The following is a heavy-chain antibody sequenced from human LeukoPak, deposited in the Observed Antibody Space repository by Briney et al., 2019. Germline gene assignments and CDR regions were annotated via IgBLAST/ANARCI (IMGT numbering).Heavy chain of an antibody. CDR2: IYYSGGI. V-gene: IGHV4-59*08. CDR3: ARLSNSGSYNYFDY. Sequence: SETLSLICAVSGDSISGYYWNWLRQPPGKGLEWIGHIYYSGGITSKPSLTSRVTMSVDTSKNQFSLKLSSVTAADTAVYFCARLSNSGSYNYFDYWGQGTLVTVSS. D-gene: IGHD3-10*01. CDR1: GDSISGYY. J-gene: IGHJ4*02.